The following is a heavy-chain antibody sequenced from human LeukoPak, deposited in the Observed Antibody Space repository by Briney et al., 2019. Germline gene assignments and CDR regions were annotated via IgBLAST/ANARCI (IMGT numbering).Heavy chain of an antibody. CDR1: GGSISSYY. D-gene: IGHD3-22*01. CDR2: IYYSGST. J-gene: IGHJ6*02. Sequence: SETLSLTCTVSGGSISSYYWSWIRQPPWKGLEWIGYIYYSGSTNYNPSLKSRVTISVDTSKNQFSLKLSSVTAADTAVYYCARITMIVVATYYYYGMDVWGQGTTVTVSS. V-gene: IGHV4-59*08. CDR3: ARITMIVVATYYYYGMDV.